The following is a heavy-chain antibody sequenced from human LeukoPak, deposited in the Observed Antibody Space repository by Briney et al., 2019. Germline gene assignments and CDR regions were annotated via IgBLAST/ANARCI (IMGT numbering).Heavy chain of an antibody. Sequence: GGSLRLSCAASGFTFSTYYMSWVRQAPGTGLEWVANIKQDGSEKYYVDSVKGRFTISRDNAKNSLYLQMNSLRAEDTAVYYCAKDGGSDPDSFDIWGQGTMVTVSS. CDR3: AKDGGSDPDSFDI. D-gene: IGHD2-15*01. CDR1: GFTFSTYY. CDR2: IKQDGSEK. V-gene: IGHV3-7*01. J-gene: IGHJ3*02.